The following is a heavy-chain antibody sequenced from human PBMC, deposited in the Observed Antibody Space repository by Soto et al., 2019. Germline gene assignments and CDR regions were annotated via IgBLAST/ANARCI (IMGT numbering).Heavy chain of an antibody. CDR3: ARAGAYCGGDCYSLGXFDI. D-gene: IGHD2-21*02. CDR2: IYYSGST. CDR1: GGSISSVDYY. V-gene: IGHV4-30-4*02. J-gene: IGHJ3*02. Sequence: SDTLSLTCTVSGGSISSVDYYWSWIRQPPGKGLEWIGYIYYSGSTYYNPSLKSRVTISVDTSKNQFSLKLSSVTAADTAVYYCARAGAYCGGDCYSLGXFDIWGQGTMVXV.